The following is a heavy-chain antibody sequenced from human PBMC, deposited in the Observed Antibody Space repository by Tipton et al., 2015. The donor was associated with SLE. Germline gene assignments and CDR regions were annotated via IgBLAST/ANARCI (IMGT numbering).Heavy chain of an antibody. D-gene: IGHD1-26*01. CDR2: INHAAVT. Sequence: TLSLTCAVYGGSFSGYYWTWVRQSPGKGLEWIGEINHAAVTDYNPSLKSRVKILVDTAKEQFSLKLSSVTAADTAVYYCARQSSGSYFDWGQGTLVTVSS. CDR3: ARQSSGSYFD. J-gene: IGHJ4*02. V-gene: IGHV4-34*01. CDR1: GGSFSGYY.